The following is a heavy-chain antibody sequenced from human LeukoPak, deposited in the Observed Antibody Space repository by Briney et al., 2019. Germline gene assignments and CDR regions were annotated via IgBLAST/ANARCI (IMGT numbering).Heavy chain of an antibody. CDR1: GYTFTSYG. CDR2: ISAYNGNT. CDR3: ARVRLGISDY. D-gene: IGHD7-27*01. J-gene: IGHJ4*02. Sequence: ASVKVSCKASGYTFTSYGISWVRQAPGQGLEWMGWISAYNGNTNYAQKLQGRVTMTTDTSTSTAYMELRSLRAEDTAVYYCARVRLGISDYWGQGTLVAVSS. V-gene: IGHV1-18*01.